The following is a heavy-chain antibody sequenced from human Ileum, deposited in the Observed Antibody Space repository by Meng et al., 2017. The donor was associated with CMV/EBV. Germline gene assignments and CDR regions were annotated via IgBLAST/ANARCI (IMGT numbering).Heavy chain of an antibody. CDR1: DSVSISTES. V-gene: IGHV6-1*01. Sequence: QVQLHQSGPGLVKPSQTLSLTCAGDSVSISTESWNWIRQSPSRGLEWLGRTWYGSKWYYEYAVSVKSRITIIPDTSQNQISLQLNSVTPDDTAVYYCTYGWPLKYWGQGSLVTVS. CDR2: TWYGSKWYY. CDR3: TYGWPLKY. J-gene: IGHJ4*02. D-gene: IGHD3-10*01.